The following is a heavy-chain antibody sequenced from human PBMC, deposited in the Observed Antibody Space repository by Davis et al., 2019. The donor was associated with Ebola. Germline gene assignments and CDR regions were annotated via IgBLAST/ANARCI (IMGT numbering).Heavy chain of an antibody. CDR1: GFTFSGSA. CDR3: ARLGRLEWAFDY. CDR2: IRSKANSYAT. Sequence: PGGSLRLSCAASGFTFSGSAMHWVRQASGKGLEWVGRIRSKANSYATAYAASVKGRFTISRDDSKNTAYLQMNSLKTEDTAVYYCARLGRLEWAFDYWGQGTLVTVSS. D-gene: IGHD1-1*01. J-gene: IGHJ4*02. V-gene: IGHV3-73*01.